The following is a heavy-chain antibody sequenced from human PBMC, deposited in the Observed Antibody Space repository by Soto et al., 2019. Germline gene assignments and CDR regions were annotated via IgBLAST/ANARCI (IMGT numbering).Heavy chain of an antibody. CDR3: AKASGLYSSGWYFDY. CDR1: GFTFSSYG. Sequence: GGSLRLSCAASGFTFSSYGMHWVRQAPGKGLEWVAVISYDGSNKYYADSVKGRFTISRDNSKNTLYLQMNSLRAEDTAVYYCAKASGLYSSGWYFDYWGQGTLVTVSS. V-gene: IGHV3-30*18. CDR2: ISYDGSNK. J-gene: IGHJ4*02. D-gene: IGHD6-19*01.